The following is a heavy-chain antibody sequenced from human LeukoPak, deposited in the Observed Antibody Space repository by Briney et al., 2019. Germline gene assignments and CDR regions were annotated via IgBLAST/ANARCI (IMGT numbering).Heavy chain of an antibody. V-gene: IGHV4-59*01. Sequence: SETLSLTCTVSGGSISSYYWSWIRQPPGKGLEWIGYIYYSGSTNYNPSLKSRVTISVDTSKNQFSLKLSSVTAADTAVYYCARTTQYYYYMDVWGKGTTVTVS. CDR2: IYYSGST. CDR3: ARTTQYYYYMDV. J-gene: IGHJ6*03. CDR1: GGSISSYY. D-gene: IGHD1-1*01.